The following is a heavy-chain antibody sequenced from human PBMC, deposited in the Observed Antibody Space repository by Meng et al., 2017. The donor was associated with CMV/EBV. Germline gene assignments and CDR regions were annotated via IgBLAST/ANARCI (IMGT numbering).Heavy chain of an antibody. CDR3: ARSLIVATTAFDY. V-gene: IGHV1-69*05. D-gene: IGHD5-12*01. CDR2: IIPIFGTA. Sequence: SVKVSCKASGGTFSSYAISWVRQAPGQGLERMGGIIPIFGTANYAQKFQGRVTITTDESTSTAYMELSSLRSEDTAVYYCARSLIVATTAFDYWGQGTLVTVSS. J-gene: IGHJ4*02. CDR1: GGTFSSYA.